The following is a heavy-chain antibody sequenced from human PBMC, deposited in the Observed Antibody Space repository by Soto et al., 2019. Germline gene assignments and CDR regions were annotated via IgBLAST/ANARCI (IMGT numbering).Heavy chain of an antibody. Sequence: TLSVTFAFSCASISSGCYSLSWIRQPPDRGLEWIGHIYAGGTTYNNPSLQSRITISVDTSKTQFSLKLNSVSAADTAVYYCARGPSGDKVDYWGQG. CDR1: CASISSGCYS. CDR3: ARGPSGDKVDY. J-gene: IGHJ4*02. V-gene: IGHV4-30-2*05. D-gene: IGHD7-27*01. CDR2: IYAGGTT.